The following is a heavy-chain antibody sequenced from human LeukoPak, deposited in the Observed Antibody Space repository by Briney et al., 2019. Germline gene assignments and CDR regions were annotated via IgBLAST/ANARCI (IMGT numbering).Heavy chain of an antibody. D-gene: IGHD3-10*01. J-gene: IGHJ4*02. V-gene: IGHV3-21*01. CDR3: ARGSTVVRGVSPAGDY. CDR1: GFTFSSYT. Sequence: TPGGSLRLSCAASGFTFSSYTMNWVRQAPGKGLEWVSSISRSSSYIYYADSMKGRFTISRDNAKNSLDLQMHSLRAEGTAVYYCARGSTVVRGVSPAGDYWGQGTLVTVSS. CDR2: ISRSSSYI.